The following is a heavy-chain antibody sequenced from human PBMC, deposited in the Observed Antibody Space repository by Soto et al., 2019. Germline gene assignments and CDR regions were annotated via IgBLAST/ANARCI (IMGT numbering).Heavy chain of an antibody. Sequence: QVQLVQSGAEVKKPGSSVKVSCKTSGVSFNNNGIGWVRQPPGHGLGWMGGVSPPFRTSNYARKFQGRISITAGASTGTVNMEMSSLPSEDTAQYYCARVLYYGSGSYSPYGMDVWGQGTTVTVSS. CDR1: GVSFNNNG. CDR2: VSPPFRTS. J-gene: IGHJ6*02. V-gene: IGHV1-69*01. D-gene: IGHD3-10*01. CDR3: ARVLYYGSGSYSPYGMDV.